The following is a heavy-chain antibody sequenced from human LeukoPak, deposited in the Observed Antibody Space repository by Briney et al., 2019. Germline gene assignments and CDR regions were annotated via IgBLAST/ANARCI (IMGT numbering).Heavy chain of an antibody. V-gene: IGHV3-23*01. J-gene: IGHJ4*02. CDR1: GFTFSSYA. CDR3: ATGYSSGWFWGLDY. Sequence: GGSQRLSCAASGFTFSSYAMSWVRQAPGKGLEWVSAISGSGGSIYYADSVKGRFTLSRDNSKNTLYLQMNSLRAEDTAVYYCATGYSSGWFWGLDYWGQGTLVTVSS. CDR2: ISGSGGSI. D-gene: IGHD6-19*01.